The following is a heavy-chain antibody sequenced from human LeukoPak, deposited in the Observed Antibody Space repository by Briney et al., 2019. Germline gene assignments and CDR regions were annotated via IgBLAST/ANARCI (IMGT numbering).Heavy chain of an antibody. V-gene: IGHV1-2*02. CDR2: INPNSGGT. D-gene: IGHD2-2*01. J-gene: IGHJ6*02. Sequence: GASVKVSCKASGYTFTGYYMHWVRQAPGQRLEWLGWINPNSGGTNYAQKFQGRVTMTRDTSISTAYMELSRLRSDDTAVYYCASEYCSSTSCLNQGEYGMDVWGQGTTVTVSS. CDR1: GYTFTGYY. CDR3: ASEYCSSTSCLNQGEYGMDV.